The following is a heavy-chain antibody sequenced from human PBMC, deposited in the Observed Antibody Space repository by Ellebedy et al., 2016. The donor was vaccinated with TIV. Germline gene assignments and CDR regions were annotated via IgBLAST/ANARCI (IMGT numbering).Heavy chain of an antibody. D-gene: IGHD3-10*01. CDR3: ARQRWFGELS. J-gene: IGHJ5*02. V-gene: IGHV4-59*08. CDR1: GGSISSYY. CDR2: IYYSGST. Sequence: MPSETLSLTCTVSGGSISSYYWSWIRQPPGKGLEWNGYIYYSGSTNYNPSLKSRVTISVDTSKNQFSLKLSSVTAADTAVYYCARQRWFGELSWGQGTLVTVSS.